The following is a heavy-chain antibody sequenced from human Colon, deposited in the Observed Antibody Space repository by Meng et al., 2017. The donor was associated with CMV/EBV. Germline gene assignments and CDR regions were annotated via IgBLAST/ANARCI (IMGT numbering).Heavy chain of an antibody. CDR2: ITPDKRDM. CDR1: GFTFNTFS. Sequence: GESLKISCATSGFTFNTFSMIWVRLAPGKGLELIAYITPDKRDMYYADSVRGRFTVSRDNAKNSLYLQMNSLRAEDTAVYYCARDVNWSFDYWGQGTLVTVSS. D-gene: IGHD1-20*01. CDR3: ARDVNWSFDY. V-gene: IGHV3-21*05. J-gene: IGHJ4*02.